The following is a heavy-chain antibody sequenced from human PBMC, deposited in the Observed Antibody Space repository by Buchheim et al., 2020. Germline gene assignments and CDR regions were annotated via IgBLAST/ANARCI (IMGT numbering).Heavy chain of an antibody. Sequence: EVHLVESGGGLVQPGGSLRLSCVGSGITLSDHLMDWVRQAPGKGLEYIGRSRTKGDNYITEYAASVKGRFTISRDASKNSFYLQMNSLRVEDTAVYFCTRDCFDWGQGSL. J-gene: IGHJ4*02. V-gene: IGHV3-72*01. D-gene: IGHD1/OR15-1a*01. CDR2: SRTKGDNYIT. CDR1: GITLSDHL. CDR3: TRDCFD.